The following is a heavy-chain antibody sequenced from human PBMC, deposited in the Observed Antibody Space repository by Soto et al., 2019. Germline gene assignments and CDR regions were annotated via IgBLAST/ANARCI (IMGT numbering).Heavy chain of an antibody. Sequence: EVQLVESGGGLVQPGGSLRLSCAASGFTFSSYWMHWVRQAPGKGLVWVSRINSDGSSTSYADSVKGRFTISRDNAKNTLYLQMNSLRAEDTAVYYCARVGARSYYESSGDAPAGWGQGTLVTVSS. D-gene: IGHD3-22*01. CDR1: GFTFSSYW. CDR2: INSDGSST. CDR3: ARVGARSYYESSGDAPAG. J-gene: IGHJ4*02. V-gene: IGHV3-74*01.